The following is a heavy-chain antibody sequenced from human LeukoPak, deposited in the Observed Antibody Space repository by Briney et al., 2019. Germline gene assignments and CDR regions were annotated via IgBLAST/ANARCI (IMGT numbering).Heavy chain of an antibody. J-gene: IGHJ4*02. Sequence: SETLSLTCTVSGGSISSSSYYWVWIRQSPGKGLEWIGYVYYSGSTYYNPSLKSRVTISVDTSKNQFSLKLSSVTAADTAVYYCARVFWSGYSYFDYWGQGTPVTVSS. CDR3: ARVFWSGYSYFDY. CDR2: VYYSGST. CDR1: GGSISSSSYY. V-gene: IGHV4-39*07. D-gene: IGHD3-3*01.